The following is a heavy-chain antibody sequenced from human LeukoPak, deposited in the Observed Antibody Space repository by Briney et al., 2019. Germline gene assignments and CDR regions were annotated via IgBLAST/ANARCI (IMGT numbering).Heavy chain of an antibody. CDR1: GGSFSGYY. Sequence: SETLSLTCAVYGGSFSGYYWSWIRQPPGKGLEWIGEINHSGSTNYNPSLKSRVTISVDTSKNQFFLNLSSVTAADTAVYYCATDPAAAVGYWGQGTLVTVSS. V-gene: IGHV4-34*01. D-gene: IGHD6-13*01. J-gene: IGHJ4*02. CDR3: ATDPAAAVGY. CDR2: INHSGST.